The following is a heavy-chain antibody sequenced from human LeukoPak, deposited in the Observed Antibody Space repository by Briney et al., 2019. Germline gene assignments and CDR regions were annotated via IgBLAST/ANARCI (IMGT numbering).Heavy chain of an antibody. CDR3: ARDAGTRFDY. D-gene: IGHD1-7*01. J-gene: IGHJ4*02. V-gene: IGHV4-59*01. CDR1: GGSISSYY. Sequence: PSETLSLTCTVSGGSISSYYWSWIRQPPGKGPEWIGYIYYSGSTNYNPSLKSRVTISVDTSKNQFSLKLSSVTAADTAVYYCARDAGTRFDYWGQGTLVTVSS. CDR2: IYYSGST.